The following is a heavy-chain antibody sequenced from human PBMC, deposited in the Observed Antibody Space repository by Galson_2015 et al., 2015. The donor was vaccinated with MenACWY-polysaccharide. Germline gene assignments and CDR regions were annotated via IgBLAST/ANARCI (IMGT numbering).Heavy chain of an antibody. CDR2: IATDSGNT. V-gene: IGHV1-3*04. D-gene: IGHD6-19*01. CDR1: GYTFTRHA. J-gene: IGHJ4*02. Sequence: SVKVSCKAAGYTFTRHAIHWVRQAPGQGLEWMGWIATDSGNTRYSRMFQGRVTITRDTSASTSYMELSGLRPEDTAVYYCARDTGTIAVAGHFYFDYWGQGTLVTVSA. CDR3: ARDTGTIAVAGHFYFDY.